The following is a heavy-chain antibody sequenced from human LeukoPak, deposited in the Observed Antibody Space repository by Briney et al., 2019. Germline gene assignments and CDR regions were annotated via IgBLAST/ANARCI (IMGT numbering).Heavy chain of an antibody. CDR1: GFTFSSYA. V-gene: IGHV3-23*01. J-gene: IGHJ4*02. CDR3: AKRPYSSGYYHFDY. Sequence: GGSLRLSCAASGFTFSSYAMSWVRQAPGKGLDWVPGISDSGGTTYYADSVKGRFTISRDNSKNTMYLQMNSLRAEDTAVYYCAKRPYSSGYYHFDYWGQGTLVTVSS. D-gene: IGHD3-22*01. CDR2: ISDSGGTT.